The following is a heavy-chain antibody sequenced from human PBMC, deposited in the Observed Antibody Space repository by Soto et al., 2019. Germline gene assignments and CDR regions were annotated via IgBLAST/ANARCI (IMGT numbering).Heavy chain of an antibody. Sequence: GGSLRLSCAASGFTFGTYWMSWVRQAPGKGLEWVSSISSSSGYIYYADSVKGRFTISRDNAKNSLYLQMNSLRAEDTAVYYCARDPRPGDSSSSGDYWGQGTLVTVSS. CDR1: GFTFGTYW. CDR3: ARDPRPGDSSSSGDY. V-gene: IGHV3-21*01. J-gene: IGHJ4*02. CDR2: ISSSSGYI. D-gene: IGHD3-10*01.